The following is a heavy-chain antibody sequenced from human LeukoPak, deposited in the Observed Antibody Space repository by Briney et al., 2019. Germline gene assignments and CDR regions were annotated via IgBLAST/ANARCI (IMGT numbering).Heavy chain of an antibody. Sequence: PGGSLKLSCAASGFTFSSYCMHWVRQAPGQGLVWVSSINRDGSITTYADSVKGRFTISRDNAKNTLYLQMNSLRAEDTAVYYCARSDGSYGYWGQGALVTVSS. V-gene: IGHV3-74*01. CDR3: ARSDGSYGY. CDR2: INRDGSIT. CDR1: GFTFSSYC. J-gene: IGHJ4*02. D-gene: IGHD1-26*01.